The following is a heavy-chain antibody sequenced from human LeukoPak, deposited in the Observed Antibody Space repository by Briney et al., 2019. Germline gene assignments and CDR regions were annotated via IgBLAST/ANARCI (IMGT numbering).Heavy chain of an antibody. J-gene: IGHJ6*03. Sequence: GGSLRLSCAASGFTFSSYEMNWVRQAPGKGLEWVSYISSSGSTIYYADSVKGRFTISRGNAKNSLYLQMNSLRAEDTAVYYCAREVVVPAALSYSYYYYMDVWAKGTTVTVSS. CDR1: GFTFSSYE. CDR2: ISSSGSTI. CDR3: AREVVVPAALSYSYYYYMDV. D-gene: IGHD2-2*01. V-gene: IGHV3-48*03.